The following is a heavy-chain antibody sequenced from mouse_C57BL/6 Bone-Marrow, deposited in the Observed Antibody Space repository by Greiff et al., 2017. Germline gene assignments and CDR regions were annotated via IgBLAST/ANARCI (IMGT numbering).Heavy chain of an antibody. Sequence: EVMLVESGGGLVKPGGSLKLSCAASGFTFSDYGMHWVRQAPEKGLEWVAYISSGSSTIYYADTVKGRFTISRDNAKNTLFLQMTSLRSEDTAMYYFARRNYYGSSYYAMDYWGQGTSVTVSS. V-gene: IGHV5-17*01. D-gene: IGHD1-1*01. CDR3: ARRNYYGSSYYAMDY. CDR2: ISSGSSTI. CDR1: GFTFSDYG. J-gene: IGHJ4*01.